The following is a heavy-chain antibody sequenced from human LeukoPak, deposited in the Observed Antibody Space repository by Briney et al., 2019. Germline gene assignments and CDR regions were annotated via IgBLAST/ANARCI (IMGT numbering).Heavy chain of an antibody. V-gene: IGHV1-8*01. CDR2: MNPNSGNT. D-gene: IGHD3-10*01. CDR1: GYTFTSYD. Sequence: ASVKVSCKASGYTFTSYDINWVRQATGQGLEWMGWMNPNSGNTGYAQKFQGRVTMTRNTSISTAYMELSSLRSEDTAVYYCARAFLLWFGGDQYGMDVWGQGTTVTVSS. J-gene: IGHJ6*02. CDR3: ARAFLLWFGGDQYGMDV.